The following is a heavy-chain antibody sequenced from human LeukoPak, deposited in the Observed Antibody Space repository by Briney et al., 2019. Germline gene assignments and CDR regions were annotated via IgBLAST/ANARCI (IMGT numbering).Heavy chain of an antibody. CDR3: AKDSLPSYGGYFDY. V-gene: IGHV3-64*04. J-gene: IGHJ4*02. CDR2: ISSNGGST. D-gene: IGHD3-16*01. Sequence: GGSLRLSCSASGFTFSSYAMHWVRQAPGKGLEYVSAISSNGGSTYYADSVKGRFTISRDISKNTLYLQMNSLRAEDTALYYCAKDSLPSYGGYFDYWGQGTLVTVSS. CDR1: GFTFSSYA.